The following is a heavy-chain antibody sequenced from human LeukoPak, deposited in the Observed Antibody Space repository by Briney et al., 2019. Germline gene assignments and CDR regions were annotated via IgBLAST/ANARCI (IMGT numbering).Heavy chain of an antibody. J-gene: IGHJ4*02. CDR2: ISDSGDYT. D-gene: IGHD2-8*01. Sequence: GGSLTLSCAGSGFTFSSYAMSWVRQAPGQGLEGVSAISDSGDYTSYADSVRGRFTISRDNSRNTLYLQMISLRPEDTAVYYCAKDPSIGKYCTNGVCSPFDYWGQGTLVTVSS. CDR1: GFTFSSYA. V-gene: IGHV3-23*01. CDR3: AKDPSIGKYCTNGVCSPFDY.